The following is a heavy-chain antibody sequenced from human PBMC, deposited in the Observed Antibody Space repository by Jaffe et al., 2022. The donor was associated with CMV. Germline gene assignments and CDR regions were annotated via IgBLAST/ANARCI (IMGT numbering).Heavy chain of an antibody. CDR3: ATSYSRRARTRYSSSWYFDY. CDR1: GYTLTELS. CDR2: FDPEDGET. V-gene: IGHV1-24*01. J-gene: IGHJ4*02. D-gene: IGHD6-13*01. Sequence: QVQLVQSGAEVKKPGASVKVSCKVSGYTLTELSMHWVRQAPGKGLEWMGGFDPEDGETIYAQKFQGRVTMTEDTSTDTAYMELSSLRSEDTAVYYCATSYSRRARTRYSSSWYFDYWGQGTLVTVSS.